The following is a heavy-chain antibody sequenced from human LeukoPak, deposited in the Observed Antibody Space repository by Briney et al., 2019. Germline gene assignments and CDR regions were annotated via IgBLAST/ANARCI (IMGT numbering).Heavy chain of an antibody. CDR3: ARRRSSTLIDY. D-gene: IGHD3-10*01. CDR2: IYPGDSDT. Sequence: NRGESLKISFKGSGXSFSSYCIAWVRQMPGKGLEWMGIIYPGDSDTTYSPSFQGQVTISADKSISTAYLQWNSLKASDTAMYFCARRRSSTLIDYWGQGTLVTVSS. CDR1: GXSFSSYC. J-gene: IGHJ4*02. V-gene: IGHV5-51*01.